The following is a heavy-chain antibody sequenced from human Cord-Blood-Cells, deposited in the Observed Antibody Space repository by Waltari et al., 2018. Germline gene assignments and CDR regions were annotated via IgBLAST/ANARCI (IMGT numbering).Heavy chain of an antibody. CDR2: IKQDGSEK. CDR3: ASLVGCSSTSCYGYWYFDL. D-gene: IGHD2-2*01. CDR1: GSTFSSYW. Sequence: EVQLVESGGGLVQPGGSLSLSCAASGSTFSSYWMSWVRQAPGKGLEWVANIKQDGSEKYYVDSVKGRFTISRDNAKNSLYLQMNSLRAEDTAVYYCASLVGCSSTSCYGYWYFDLWGRGTLVTVSS. V-gene: IGHV3-7*01. J-gene: IGHJ2*01.